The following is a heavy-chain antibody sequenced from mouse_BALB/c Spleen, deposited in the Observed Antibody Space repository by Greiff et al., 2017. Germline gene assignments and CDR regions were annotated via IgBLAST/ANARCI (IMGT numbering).Heavy chain of an antibody. Sequence: EVKLMESGPGLVKPSQSLSLTCSVTGYSITSGYYWNWIRQFPGNKLEWMGYISYDGSNNYNPSLKNRISITRDTSKNQFFLKLNSVTTEDTATYYCARDKGMSLDYWGQGTTLTVSS. CDR2: ISYDGSN. CDR1: GYSITSGYY. V-gene: IGHV3-6*02. CDR3: ARDKGMSLDY. J-gene: IGHJ2*01.